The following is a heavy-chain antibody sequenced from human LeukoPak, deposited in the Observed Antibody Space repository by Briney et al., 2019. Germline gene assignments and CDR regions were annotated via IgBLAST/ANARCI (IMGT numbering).Heavy chain of an antibody. J-gene: IGHJ3*02. Sequence: PSETLSLTCAVSGGSISSGGYCWSWLRQPPGKGLEWIGYIYHSGSTYYNPSLKSRVTISVDTSKDQFSLKLSSVTAADTAVYYCARHLAYCGGDCYSGALDIWGQGTMVSVSS. V-gene: IGHV4-30-2*01. CDR3: ARHLAYCGGDCYSGALDI. CDR2: IYHSGST. CDR1: GGSISSGGYC. D-gene: IGHD2-21*02.